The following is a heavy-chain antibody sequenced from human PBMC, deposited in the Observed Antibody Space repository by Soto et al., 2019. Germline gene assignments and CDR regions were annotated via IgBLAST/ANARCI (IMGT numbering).Heavy chain of an antibody. V-gene: IGHV4-31*03. CDR1: GGSISSGGYY. J-gene: IGHJ4*02. CDR3: ARESAVRGVVVITTFFDC. Sequence: SETLSLTCTVSGGSISSGGYYWSWIRQHPGKGLEWIGYIYYSGSTYYNPSLKSRFTISVDTSKNQFSLKLSSVTAADTAVYYCARESAVRGVVVITTFFDCWGQRPLIAVCS. D-gene: IGHD3-22*01. CDR2: IYYSGST.